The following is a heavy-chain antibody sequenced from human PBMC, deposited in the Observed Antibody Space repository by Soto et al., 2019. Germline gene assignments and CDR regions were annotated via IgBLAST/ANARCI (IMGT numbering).Heavy chain of an antibody. V-gene: IGHV4-30-2*01. CDR3: ARGMTTVTTLDY. CDR1: GGSISSGGYS. Sequence: PSETLSLTCAVSGGSISSGGYSWSWIRQPPGKGLEWIGYIYRSGSTYYNPSLKSRVTISVDRSKNQFSLKLSSVTAADTAVYYCARGMTTVTTLDYWGQGTLVTVSS. D-gene: IGHD4-17*01. J-gene: IGHJ4*02. CDR2: IYRSGST.